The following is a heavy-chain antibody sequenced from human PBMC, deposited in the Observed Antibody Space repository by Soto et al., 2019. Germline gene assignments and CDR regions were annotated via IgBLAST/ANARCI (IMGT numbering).Heavy chain of an antibody. CDR1: GYTLTIDG. D-gene: IGHD3-10*01. CDR3: AAAVGVWFGELFL. Sequence: ASVKFSCKASGYTLTIDGISWVRQAPGQGLEWMGWISAYNGNTNYAQKLQGRVTMTTDTSTSTAYMELRSLRSDDTAVYYCAAAVGVWFGELFLWGQGTLVTLSS. V-gene: IGHV1-18*01. J-gene: IGHJ4*02. CDR2: ISAYNGNT.